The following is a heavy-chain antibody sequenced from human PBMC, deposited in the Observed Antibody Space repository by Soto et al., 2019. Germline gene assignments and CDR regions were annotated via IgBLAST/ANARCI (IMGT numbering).Heavy chain of an antibody. CDR2: ISPFGGAT. Sequence: ASVKVSCKASGDSVSNDYLHWVRQAPGQGFEWLGVISPFGGATAYAQSFKGRVTVTMDKSSTTFYLELSSLRSDDTAVYYCAKGRGVKTVANFRMDVWGQGVTVTVSS. CDR3: AKGRGVKTVANFRMDV. J-gene: IGHJ6*02. V-gene: IGHV1-46*01. CDR1: GDSVSNDY. D-gene: IGHD4-4*01.